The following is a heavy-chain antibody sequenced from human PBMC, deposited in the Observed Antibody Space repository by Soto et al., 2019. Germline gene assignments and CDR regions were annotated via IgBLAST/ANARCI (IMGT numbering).Heavy chain of an antibody. Sequence: SVKVSCRASGGTFSSYAISWVRQAPGQGLEWMGGIIPIFGTANYAQKFQGRVTITADKSTSTAYMELSSLRSEDTAVYYCARVGSSVSLGSSWYDYYYYGMDVWGQGTTVTVSS. CDR1: GGTFSSYA. CDR3: ARVGSSVSLGSSWYDYYYYGMDV. CDR2: IIPIFGTA. V-gene: IGHV1-69*06. J-gene: IGHJ6*02. D-gene: IGHD6-13*01.